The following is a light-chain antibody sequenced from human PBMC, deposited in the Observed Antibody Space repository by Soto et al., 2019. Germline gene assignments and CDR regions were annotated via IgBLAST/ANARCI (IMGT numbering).Light chain of an antibody. CDR2: GAS. CDR3: QQYNNWPYT. CDR1: QSVSSN. Sequence: EIVMTQSPATLSVSPGEGATLSCRASQSVSSNFAWYQQKPGQAPRLLIYGASTRATGVPTRFSGSGSGTESTLTISSLQSEDFAVYHCQQYNNWPYTFGQGTKLESK. J-gene: IGKJ2*01. V-gene: IGKV3-15*01.